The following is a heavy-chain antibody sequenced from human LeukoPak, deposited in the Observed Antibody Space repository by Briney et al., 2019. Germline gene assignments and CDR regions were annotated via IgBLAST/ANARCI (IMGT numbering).Heavy chain of an antibody. CDR3: ARPQYYYDSSISPFAWFDP. J-gene: IGHJ5*02. CDR1: GGSISNSSYY. Sequence: SETLSLTCTVSGGSISNSSYYWGSIRQPPGKGLEWIGSIHYSGSTYYTPSLKSRVTISVDTSKNQFSLKLSSLTAADTAVYYCARPQYYYDSSISPFAWFDPWGQGTLVTVSS. V-gene: IGHV4-39*01. D-gene: IGHD3-22*01. CDR2: IHYSGST.